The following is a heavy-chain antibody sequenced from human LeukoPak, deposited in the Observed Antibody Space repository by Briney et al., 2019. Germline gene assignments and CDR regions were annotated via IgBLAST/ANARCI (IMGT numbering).Heavy chain of an antibody. CDR1: GFTFSNYW. D-gene: IGHD6-19*01. V-gene: IGHV3-7*01. CDR2: IKQDGSEK. J-gene: IGHJ4*02. CDR3: ARVEWGSGWYVDDY. Sequence: PGGSLRLSCAASGFTFSNYWMSWVRQAPGKGLEWVANIKQDGSEKYYVYSVRGRFTISRDNAKNSLYLQMNSLRAEDTAVYYCARVEWGSGWYVDDYWGQGTLVTVSS.